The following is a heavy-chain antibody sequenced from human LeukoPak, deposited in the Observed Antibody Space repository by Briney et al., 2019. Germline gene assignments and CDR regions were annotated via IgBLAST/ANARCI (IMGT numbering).Heavy chain of an antibody. CDR3: ARGKLEFDY. CDR1: GFTFNNYA. J-gene: IGHJ4*02. V-gene: IGHV3-23*01. Sequence: GGSLRLSCAASGFTFNNYAMSWVRQAPGKGLEWVSSIGAGGDNTYYADSVRCRFTISRDNSENTLSLQMKSLRDEDTALYYCARGKLEFDYWGQGTLVTVSS. D-gene: IGHD1-1*01. CDR2: IGAGGDNT.